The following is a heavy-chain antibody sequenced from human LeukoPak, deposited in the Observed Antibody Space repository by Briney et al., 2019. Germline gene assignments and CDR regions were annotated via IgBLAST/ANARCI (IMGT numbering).Heavy chain of an antibody. V-gene: IGHV1-69*13. J-gene: IGHJ4*02. D-gene: IGHD3-22*01. CDR1: GGTFSSYA. CDR3: ARGWDYDSGGRPTAYVY. CDR2: IIPIFGTA. Sequence: GASVKVSCKASGGTFSSYAISWVRQAPGQGLEWMGEIIPIFGTANHAQKFQGRVTITADESTSTAYMELSSLRSEDTAVYYCARGWDYDSGGRPTAYVYWGQGTLVSVSS.